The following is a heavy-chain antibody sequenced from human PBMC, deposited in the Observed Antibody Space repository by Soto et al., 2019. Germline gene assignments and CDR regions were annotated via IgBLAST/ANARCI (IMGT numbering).Heavy chain of an antibody. CDR3: ARGITIFGVVTHPPDY. CDR1: GYTFTSYD. V-gene: IGHV1-8*01. Sequence: ASVKVSCKASGYTFTSYDINWVRQATGQGLEWIGWMNPNSGNTGYAQKFQGRVTMTRNTSISTAYMELSSLRSEDTAVYYCARGITIFGVVTHPPDYWGQGTLVTVSS. J-gene: IGHJ4*02. CDR2: MNPNSGNT. D-gene: IGHD3-3*01.